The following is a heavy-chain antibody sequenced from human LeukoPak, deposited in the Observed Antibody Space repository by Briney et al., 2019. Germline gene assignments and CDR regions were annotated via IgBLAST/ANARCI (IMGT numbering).Heavy chain of an antibody. J-gene: IGHJ6*01. CDR2: IWYDGSNK. Sequence: GGSLRLSCAASGFTFSSYGMHWVRQAPGKGLEWVAVIWYDGSNKYYADSVKGRFTISRDNSKNTLYLQMNSLRAEDTAVYYCARAGDYHGMDVWGQGTTVTVSS. CDR3: ARAGDYHGMDV. V-gene: IGHV3-33*01. D-gene: IGHD3-10*01. CDR1: GFTFSSYG.